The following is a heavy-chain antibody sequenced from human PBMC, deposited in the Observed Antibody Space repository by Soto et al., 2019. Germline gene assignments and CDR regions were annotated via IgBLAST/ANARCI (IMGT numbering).Heavy chain of an antibody. Sequence: TLSLTCTVSGGSISSGNFSWTWIRQPPGKGLEWIAYIFHTGSNFYNSSLQPRVSISVDRSKNQFSLKLKSVTETDTAVYYCARVKVGDLFRFNWFFDLWGRGTLVTVSS. V-gene: IGHV4-30-2*01. CDR1: GGSISSGNFS. D-gene: IGHD3-3*01. CDR3: ARVKVGDLFRFNWFFDL. CDR2: IFHTGSN. J-gene: IGHJ2*01.